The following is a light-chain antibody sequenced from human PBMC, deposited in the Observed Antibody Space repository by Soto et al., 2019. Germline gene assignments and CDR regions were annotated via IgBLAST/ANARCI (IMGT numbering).Light chain of an antibody. CDR1: QSISSH. V-gene: IGKV1-39*01. Sequence: DIRTTQSPSCLAASVGDTVAITSRASQSISSHLNWYQQKPGKAPXXLMYTASNLQSGVPSRFIGSGSGTDFTLTIRSIKPEDFATYYCHQSYDIPTFCQGTRLEIK. CDR2: TAS. J-gene: IGKJ5*01. CDR3: HQSYDIPT.